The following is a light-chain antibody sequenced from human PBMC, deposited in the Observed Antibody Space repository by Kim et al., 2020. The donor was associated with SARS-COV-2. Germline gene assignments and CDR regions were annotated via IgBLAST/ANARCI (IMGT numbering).Light chain of an antibody. CDR2: GKN. CDR1: SRRSYY. Sequence: ALGQTVRITCQGDSRRSYYASWYQQKLGQAPVLVIYGKNNRPSGIPDRFAGSSSGNTASLTITGAQAEDEADYYCNSRDSSGNHWVFGGGTQLTVL. CDR3: NSRDSSGNHWV. V-gene: IGLV3-19*01. J-gene: IGLJ3*02.